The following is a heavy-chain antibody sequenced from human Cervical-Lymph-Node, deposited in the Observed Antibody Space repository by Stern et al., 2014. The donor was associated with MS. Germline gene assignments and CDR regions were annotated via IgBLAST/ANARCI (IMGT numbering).Heavy chain of an antibody. J-gene: IGHJ5*02. CDR3: ARVVRRDWFDP. Sequence: QLQLQESGPGLVKPSQTLSLTCTVSGGSISSGGYYWSRIRQQPGKGLVWIGYIYYSGSTYYDSFRKRRVNLTVDTSKNQVFLKLSSVTAADTAVYYCARVVRRDWFDPLGQGTLVTVSS. V-gene: IGHV4-31*03. CDR1: GGSISSGGYY. D-gene: IGHD3-10*01. CDR2: IYYSGST.